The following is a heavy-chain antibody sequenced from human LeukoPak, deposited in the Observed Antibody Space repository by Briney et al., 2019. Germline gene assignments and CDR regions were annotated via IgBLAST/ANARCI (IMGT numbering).Heavy chain of an antibody. Sequence: SETLSLTCTVSGGSISSGTYYWSWIRQPAGKGLEWVGRFYTSGSTNYNPSLKSRVTISVDTSKNQFSLKLSSVTAADTAVYYCARGPYAWGYIDYWGQGTLVTVSS. CDR2: FYTSGST. CDR1: GGSISSGTYY. CDR3: ARGPYAWGYIDY. D-gene: IGHD7-27*01. V-gene: IGHV4-61*02. J-gene: IGHJ4*02.